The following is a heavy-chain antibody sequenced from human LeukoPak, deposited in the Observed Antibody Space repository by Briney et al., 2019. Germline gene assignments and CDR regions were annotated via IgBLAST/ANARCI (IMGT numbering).Heavy chain of an antibody. CDR3: ARTPRVRGVFNPFDY. CDR2: TRNKANNYTT. Sequence: PGGSLRLSCAASGFTFSDHYMDWVRQAPGKGLEWVGRTRNKANNYTTEYAASVKGRFTISRDDSRNSLYLQMNSPKTEDTAVYYCARTPRVRGVFNPFDYWGQGTLVTVSS. D-gene: IGHD3-10*01. J-gene: IGHJ4*02. CDR1: GFTFSDHY. V-gene: IGHV3-72*01.